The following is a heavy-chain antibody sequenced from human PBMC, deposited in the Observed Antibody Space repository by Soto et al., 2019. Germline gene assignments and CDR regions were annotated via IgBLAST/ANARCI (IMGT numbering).Heavy chain of an antibody. V-gene: IGHV4-31*03. CDR3: ARGDTAMGIDY. CDR2: ICYSGST. D-gene: IGHD5-18*01. Sequence: SETLSLTCTVSGGSISSGGYYWIWIRQHPGKGLEWIGYICYSGSTYYNPSLKSRVTISGDTSQNQFSLKLSSVTAADTAVYFCARGDTAMGIDYWGQGTLVTVS. J-gene: IGHJ4*02. CDR1: GGSISSGGYY.